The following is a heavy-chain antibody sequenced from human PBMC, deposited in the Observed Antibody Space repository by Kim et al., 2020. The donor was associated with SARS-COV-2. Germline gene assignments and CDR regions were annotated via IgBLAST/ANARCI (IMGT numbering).Heavy chain of an antibody. D-gene: IGHD3-10*01. CDR3: ARDTSGSGPYDY. CDR2: ISYDGSNK. CDR1: GFTFSSYA. V-gene: IGHV3-30*04. J-gene: IGHJ4*02. Sequence: GGSLRLSCAASGFTFSSYAIHWVRQAPGKGLEWVAVISYDGSNKYYADSVKGRFTISRDNSKNTLYLQMNSLRAEDTAVYYCARDTSGSGPYDYWGQGTL.